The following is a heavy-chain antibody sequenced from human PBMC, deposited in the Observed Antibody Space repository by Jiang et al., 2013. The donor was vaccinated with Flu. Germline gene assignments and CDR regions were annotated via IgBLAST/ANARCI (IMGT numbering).Heavy chain of an antibody. CDR2: VYYSGST. D-gene: IGHD1-1*01. Sequence: LLKPSETLSLTCTVSGGSISSSSYYWGWIRQPPGKGLEWIGCVYYSGSTYNNPSLKSRVTISVDTSKNQFSLKLSSVTAADTALYYCARRIQGYPTEFDYWGQGTLVTVSS. CDR1: GGSISSSSYY. CDR3: ARRIQGYPTEFDY. J-gene: IGHJ4*02. V-gene: IGHV4-39*01.